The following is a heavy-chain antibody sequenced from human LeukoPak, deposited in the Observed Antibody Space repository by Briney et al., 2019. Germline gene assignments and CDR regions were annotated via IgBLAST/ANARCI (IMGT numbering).Heavy chain of an antibody. CDR1: GGSFSGYY. CDR2: INHSGST. D-gene: IGHD3-10*01. Sequence: PETLSLTCAVYGGSFSGYYWSWLRQPPGKGLEWIGEINHSGSTNYNPSLKSRVTISVDTSKNQFSLKLSSVTAADTAVYYCARGQGRGYYYGMDVWGKGTTVTVSS. V-gene: IGHV4-34*01. J-gene: IGHJ6*04. CDR3: ARGQGRGYYYGMDV.